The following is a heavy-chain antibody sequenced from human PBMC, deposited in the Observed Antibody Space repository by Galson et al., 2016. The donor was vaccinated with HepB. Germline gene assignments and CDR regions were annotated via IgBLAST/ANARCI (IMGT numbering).Heavy chain of an antibody. D-gene: IGHD2-2*01. V-gene: IGHV3-9*01. Sequence: SLRLSCAASGLTFDEYAMHWVRQAPGKGLEWVSGIWWNSARTGYAESAKGRVTISRDNAKNSLYMQMNSLRPEDTALYYCAKDAPKVVGATLWYLDLWGRGTLVTVSS. CDR1: GLTFDEYA. CDR3: AKDAPKVVGATLWYLDL. CDR2: IWWNSART. J-gene: IGHJ2*01.